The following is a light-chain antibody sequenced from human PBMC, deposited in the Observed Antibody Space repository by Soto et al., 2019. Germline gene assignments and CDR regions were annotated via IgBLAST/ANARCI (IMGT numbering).Light chain of an antibody. CDR2: HNN. Sequence: QAVVTQPPSVSGAPGQRVTISCTGSSSNIGAGYDVHWYQQLPGTAPKVLIQHNNQRPSGVPDQFSGSKSGTSASLAISGLRSADEADYYCAAWDDSLSGPVFGGGTSSPS. CDR3: AAWDDSLSGPV. J-gene: IGLJ3*02. CDR1: SSNIGAGYD. V-gene: IGLV1-47*02.